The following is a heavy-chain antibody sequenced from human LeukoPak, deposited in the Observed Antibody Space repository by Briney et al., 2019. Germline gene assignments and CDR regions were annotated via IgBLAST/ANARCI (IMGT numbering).Heavy chain of an antibody. J-gene: IGHJ4*02. CDR1: GFTFSSYE. V-gene: IGHV3-48*03. CDR3: AKGRYSGYDSKDS. Sequence: GGSLRLSCAASGFTFSSYEMNWVRQAPGQGLEWVSYISSSGTTKYYADSVKGRFTISRDNSRNTLSLQMNSLRAEGTAVYFCAKGRYSGYDSKDSWGQGTLVTVSS. D-gene: IGHD5-12*01. CDR2: ISSSGTTK.